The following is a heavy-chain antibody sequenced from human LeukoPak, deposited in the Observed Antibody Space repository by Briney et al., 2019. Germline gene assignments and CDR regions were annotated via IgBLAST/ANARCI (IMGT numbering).Heavy chain of an antibody. CDR1: GFTFSSYW. J-gene: IGHJ4*02. CDR2: ISSSGSTI. CDR3: ARDQYYYGSGSYYNVVY. V-gene: IGHV3-48*04. Sequence: GGSLRLSCAASGFTFSSYWMSWVRQAPGKGLEWVSYISSSGSTIYYADSVKGRFTISRDNAKNSLYLQMNSLRAEDTAVYYCARDQYYYGSGSYYNVVYWGQGTLVTVSS. D-gene: IGHD3-10*01.